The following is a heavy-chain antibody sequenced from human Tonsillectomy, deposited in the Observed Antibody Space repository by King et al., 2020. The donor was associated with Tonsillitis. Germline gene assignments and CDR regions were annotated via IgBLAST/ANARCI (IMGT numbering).Heavy chain of an antibody. Sequence: VQLVESGGGLVQSGGSLRLSCAASGFTFNTYAMNWVRQVPGMGLEWVATISGSGGNTYYADSVKGRFTISRDNSQNTLYLQMNSLRAEDTAVSYCAKRPGYAAAGTRSKIDCWGQGTLGAVSS. J-gene: IGHJ4*02. CDR3: AKRPGYAAAGTRSKIDC. CDR1: GFTFNTYA. V-gene: IGHV3-23*04. CDR2: ISGSGGNT. D-gene: IGHD6-13*01.